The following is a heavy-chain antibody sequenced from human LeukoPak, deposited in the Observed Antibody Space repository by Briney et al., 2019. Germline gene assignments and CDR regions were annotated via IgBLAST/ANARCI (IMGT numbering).Heavy chain of an antibody. CDR1: GFTFSDYY. V-gene: IGHV3-23*01. CDR2: ISSSGGTT. CDR3: ASHRTGNYPHSNFDY. Sequence: GGSLRLSCAASGFTFSDYYMSWIRQAPGKRLEWVSAISSSGGTTYYADSVKGRFTISRDNSKNTLYLHVNSLRADDTAVYYCASHRTGNYPHSNFDYWGQGTLVTVSS. D-gene: IGHD2-8*02. J-gene: IGHJ4*02.